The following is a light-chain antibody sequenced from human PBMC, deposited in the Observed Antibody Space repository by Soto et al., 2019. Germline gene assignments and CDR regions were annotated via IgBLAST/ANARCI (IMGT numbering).Light chain of an antibody. Sequence: DIQMTQSPSTLSASVGDRVTITCRASQTISTWLAWYQQKPGKAPKLLIYATSSLQSGVPSRFSGSGSGTDFTLTISSLQPEDFATYYCQQYNSDWTCGQGTKVDIK. CDR3: QQYNSDWT. CDR1: QTISTW. J-gene: IGKJ1*01. V-gene: IGKV1-5*01. CDR2: ATS.